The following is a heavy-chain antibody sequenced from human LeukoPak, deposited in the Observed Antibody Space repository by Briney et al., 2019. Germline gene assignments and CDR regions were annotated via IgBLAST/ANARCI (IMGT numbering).Heavy chain of an antibody. CDR3: ARGSAAGTSPSANSSGWYYFDY. CDR1: GGSFSGYY. V-gene: IGHV4-34*01. Sequence: SETLSLTCAVYGGSFSGYYWSWIRQPPGKGLEWTGEINHSGSTNYNPSLKSRVTISVDTSKNQFSLKLSSVTAADTAVYYCARGSAAGTSPSANSSGWYYFDYWGQGTLVTVSS. J-gene: IGHJ4*02. CDR2: INHSGST. D-gene: IGHD6-19*01.